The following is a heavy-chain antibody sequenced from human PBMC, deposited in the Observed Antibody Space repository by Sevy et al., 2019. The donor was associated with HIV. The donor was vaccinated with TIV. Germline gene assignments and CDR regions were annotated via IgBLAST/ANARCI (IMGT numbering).Heavy chain of an antibody. J-gene: IGHJ3*02. D-gene: IGHD6-19*01. CDR2: FYRGGST. V-gene: IGHV3-53*01. CDR1: GFTVSNNY. CDR3: ARDGTKQWLAGGGTFDI. Sequence: GGSLRLSCAASGFTVSNNYMSWVRQAPGKGLEWVSVFYRGGSTYYADSVKGRFTISRDNSKNTLYLQMNSLRVEETAVYYCARDGTKQWLAGGGTFDIWGQGTMVTVSS.